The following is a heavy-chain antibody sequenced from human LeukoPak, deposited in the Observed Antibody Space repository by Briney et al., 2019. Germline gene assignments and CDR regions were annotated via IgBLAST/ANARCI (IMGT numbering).Heavy chain of an antibody. Sequence: ASVKVSCKASGYTFTGYYMHWVRQAPGQGLEWMGWVNPNSGGTNYAQKFQGRVTMTRDTSISTAYLELSRLRSDDTAVYYCARVGATGTTSPFDYWGQGTLVTVSS. CDR2: VNPNSGGT. CDR1: GYTFTGYY. J-gene: IGHJ4*02. V-gene: IGHV1-2*02. D-gene: IGHD1-1*01. CDR3: ARVGATGTTSPFDY.